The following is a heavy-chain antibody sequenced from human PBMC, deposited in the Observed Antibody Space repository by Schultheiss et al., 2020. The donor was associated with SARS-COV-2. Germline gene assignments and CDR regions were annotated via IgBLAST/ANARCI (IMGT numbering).Heavy chain of an antibody. CDR1: GFTFSSYA. D-gene: IGHD3-3*01. CDR2: ISGSGGST. J-gene: IGHJ6*03. Sequence: GESLKISCAASGFTFSSYAMSWVRQAPGKGLEWVSAISGSGGSTSYADSVKGRFTISRDISKNTLYLQMSSLRSEDTAVYYCAKAQKRFLEWSYYYYYMDVWGKGTTVTVSS. CDR3: AKAQKRFLEWSYYYYYMDV. V-gene: IGHV3-23*01.